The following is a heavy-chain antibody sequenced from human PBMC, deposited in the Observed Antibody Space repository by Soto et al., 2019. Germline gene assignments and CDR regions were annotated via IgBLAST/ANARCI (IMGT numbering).Heavy chain of an antibody. CDR2: ISSSGSTI. CDR1: GFTFSSYE. CDR3: ARVGEQQLLLPKYGMDV. V-gene: IGHV3-48*03. J-gene: IGHJ6*02. D-gene: IGHD6-13*01. Sequence: GGSLRLSCAASGFTFSSYEMNWVRQAPGKGLEWVSYISSSGSTIYYADSVKGRFTISRDNAKNSLYLQMNSLRAEDTAVYYCARVGEQQLLLPKYGMDVWGQGTTVTVAS.